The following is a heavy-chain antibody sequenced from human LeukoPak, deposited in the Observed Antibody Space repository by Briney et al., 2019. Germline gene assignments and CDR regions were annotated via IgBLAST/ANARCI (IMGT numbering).Heavy chain of an antibody. D-gene: IGHD3-22*01. J-gene: IGHJ4*02. CDR1: GDSISDYY. V-gene: IGHV4-4*07. Sequence: PSETLSLTCSVSGDSISDYYWSWIRQPAGKGMEWIGRIFGTENTDYSPSLKSRVTMSVDTSKNQISLNVTSVTAADTAVYFCARDNIYDSSVFDLWGPGTLVNVSS. CDR3: ARDNIYDSSVFDL. CDR2: IFGTENT.